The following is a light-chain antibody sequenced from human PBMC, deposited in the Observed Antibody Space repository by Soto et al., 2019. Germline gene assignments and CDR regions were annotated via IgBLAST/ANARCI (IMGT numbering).Light chain of an antibody. CDR1: QNINSH. V-gene: IGKV1-39*01. Sequence: DIQMTQSPSSLSASIGDRVTITCRASQNINSHLNWYQQKPGKAPKVVIYAASRLQSGVPSRFSGSGSGTEFTLTISSLEPEHFATYYCQQSHITTLFTFGKGTKLEIK. CDR2: AAS. CDR3: QQSHITTLFT. J-gene: IGKJ2*01.